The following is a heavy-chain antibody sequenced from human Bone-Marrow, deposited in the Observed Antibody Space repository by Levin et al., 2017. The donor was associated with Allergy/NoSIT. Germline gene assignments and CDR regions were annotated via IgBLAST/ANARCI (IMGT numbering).Heavy chain of an antibody. CDR2: IYYSGTT. J-gene: IGHJ4*02. CDR3: ASLDSSGYQLFGY. V-gene: IGHV4-31*03. Sequence: LSLTCTVSGVSVSNGAYYWSWIRQHPGKGLEWLGSIYYSGTTYYNPSLKSRLIMSVDMSNNQFSLKLSSVTAADTALYYCASLDSSGYQLFGYWGQGTQVTVSS. CDR1: GVSVSNGAYY. D-gene: IGHD3-22*01.